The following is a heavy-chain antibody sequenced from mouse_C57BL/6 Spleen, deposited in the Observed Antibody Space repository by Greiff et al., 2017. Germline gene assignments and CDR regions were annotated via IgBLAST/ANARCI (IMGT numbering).Heavy chain of an antibody. Sequence: VQLQQSGAELVRPGASVTLSCKASGYTFTDYEMHWVKQTPVHGLEWIGAIDPENGGTAYNQKFKGKAILTADKSSSTAYMELRSLTSEDSAVYYCTRRYTRGDAMDYWGQGTSVTVSS. J-gene: IGHJ4*01. CDR1: GYTFTDYE. CDR3: TRRYTRGDAMDY. CDR2: IDPENGGT. V-gene: IGHV1-15*01. D-gene: IGHD3-3*01.